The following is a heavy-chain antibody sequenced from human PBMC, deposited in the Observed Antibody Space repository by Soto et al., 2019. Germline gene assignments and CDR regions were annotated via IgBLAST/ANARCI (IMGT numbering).Heavy chain of an antibody. Sequence: PGVSLRLSCAATGFTFSSFGMHWVCQTQGKGLEWVVIIWCGVSNKASEVAVKGGFSIFRGNSRNAVYLQMNSLRADDTAVYYCALDASYYSLWSGDYPSRDGGDVWGQGSAVTVSS. V-gene: IGHV3-33*01. CDR3: ALDASYYSLWSGDYPSRDGGDV. J-gene: IGHJ6*02. CDR2: IWCGVSNK. D-gene: IGHD3-3*01. CDR1: GFTFSSFG.